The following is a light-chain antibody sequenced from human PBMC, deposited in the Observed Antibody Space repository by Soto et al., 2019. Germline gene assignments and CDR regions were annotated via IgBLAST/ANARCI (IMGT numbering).Light chain of an antibody. Sequence: EIVLTQSPATLSLSPGERATLSCRASQSVSSYLAWYQQKPGQAPRLLIFGASKRATGIPDRFSGSGSGTDFTLTIGRLEPEDSAVYYCQQYGTLITFGQGTRLEIK. CDR2: GAS. CDR1: QSVSSY. V-gene: IGKV3-20*01. J-gene: IGKJ5*01. CDR3: QQYGTLIT.